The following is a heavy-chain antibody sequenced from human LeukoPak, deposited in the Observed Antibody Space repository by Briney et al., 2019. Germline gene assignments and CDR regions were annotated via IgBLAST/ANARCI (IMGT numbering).Heavy chain of an antibody. J-gene: IGHJ4*02. CDR1: GFTFSRYA. V-gene: IGHV3-64*04. Sequence: PGGSLRLSCSASGFTFSRYAMHWVRQAPGKGLEYVSAISSNGGSTYYADSVKGRFTISRDNSKNSLYLQMNSLRTEDTALYYCAKDRNPYYYGSGSSPVDYWGQGTLVTVSS. D-gene: IGHD3-10*01. CDR3: AKDRNPYYYGSGSSPVDY. CDR2: ISSNGGST.